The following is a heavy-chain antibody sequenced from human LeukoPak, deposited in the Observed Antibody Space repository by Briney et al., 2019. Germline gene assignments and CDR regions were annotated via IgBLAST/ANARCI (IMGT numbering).Heavy chain of an antibody. CDR3: ASLRGVNR. CDR1: GFIFSDYY. J-gene: IGHJ4*02. Sequence: GGSLRLSCAASGFIFSDYYMSWIRQPPGKGLEWVSYISSSGTTIYYADSVRGRFTVSRDNAKNSLYLQMDGLSAEDTAVYYCASLRGVNRWGQGTLVTVSS. V-gene: IGHV3-11*01. D-gene: IGHD3-10*01. CDR2: ISSSGTTI.